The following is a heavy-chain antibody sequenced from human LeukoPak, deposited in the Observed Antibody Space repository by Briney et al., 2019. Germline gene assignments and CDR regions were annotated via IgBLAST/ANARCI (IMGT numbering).Heavy chain of an antibody. J-gene: IGHJ4*02. D-gene: IGHD1-14*01. CDR3: AARNY. Sequence: TGGSLRLSCAASGFTFSSVSMSWVRQAPGKGLEGVSVIYSRGATYYADSVKGRFTISRDNSKNTLYLQMNSLRVEDTAVYYCAARNYWGQGTLVTVSS. CDR2: IYSRGAT. CDR1: GFTFSSVS. V-gene: IGHV3-53*01.